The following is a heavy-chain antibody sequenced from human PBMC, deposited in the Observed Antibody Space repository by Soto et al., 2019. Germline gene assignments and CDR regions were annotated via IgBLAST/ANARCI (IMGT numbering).Heavy chain of an antibody. CDR2: ISGSGGST. Sequence: GWSLRLSCAASVFTVSSYAMSWGRQAAGEGLEWVSAISGSGGSTYYADSVKGRFTISRDNSKNTLYLQMNSLRAEDTAVYYCAKEGAGPQYYYYYGMDVWGQGTTVTVSS. J-gene: IGHJ6*02. CDR1: VFTVSSYA. CDR3: AKEGAGPQYYYYYGMDV. V-gene: IGHV3-23*01.